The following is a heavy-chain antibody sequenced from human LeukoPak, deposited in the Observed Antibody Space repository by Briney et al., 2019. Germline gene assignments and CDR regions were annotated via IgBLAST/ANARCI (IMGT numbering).Heavy chain of an antibody. J-gene: IGHJ4*02. CDR2: ISGSGSTT. CDR1: GFTFSSYA. Sequence: GGSLRLSCAASGFTFSSYAMTWVRQAPGKGLEWVSAISGSGSTTYYADSVKGRFTISRDNSKNTLYLQMNSLRAEDTAVYYCARDDTDWGWNFDYWGQGTLVTVSS. CDR3: ARDDTDWGWNFDY. V-gene: IGHV3-23*01. D-gene: IGHD7-27*01.